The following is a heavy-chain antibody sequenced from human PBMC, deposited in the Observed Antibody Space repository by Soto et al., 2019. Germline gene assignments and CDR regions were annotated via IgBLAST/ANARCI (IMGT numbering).Heavy chain of an antibody. CDR3: ARVMTRGSYHVMDV. Sequence: SETLSLTCTVSGGSISSGGYYWSWIRQHPGKGLEWIGYIYYSGSTYYNPSLKSRVTISVDTSKNQFSLKLSSVTAADTAVYYCARVMTRGSYHVMDVWGQGTTVTVSS. J-gene: IGHJ6*02. D-gene: IGHD1-26*01. CDR2: IYYSGST. CDR1: GGSISSGGYY. V-gene: IGHV4-31*03.